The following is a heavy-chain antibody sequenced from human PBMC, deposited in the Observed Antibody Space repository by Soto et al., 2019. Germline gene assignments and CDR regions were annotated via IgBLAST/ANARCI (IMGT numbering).Heavy chain of an antibody. Sequence: PGGSLRLSCAASGFSFRTYWMSWVRQSPEKGLEWVANINQDGSGKYHVGSVKGRFTISRDNAKNSLYLQMDSLRDEDTAVYYCARVTLVTRRYYLDFWGQGTLVTVSS. CDR1: GFSFRTYW. CDR3: ARVTLVTRRYYLDF. J-gene: IGHJ4*02. CDR2: INQDGSGK. D-gene: IGHD2-2*01. V-gene: IGHV3-7*01.